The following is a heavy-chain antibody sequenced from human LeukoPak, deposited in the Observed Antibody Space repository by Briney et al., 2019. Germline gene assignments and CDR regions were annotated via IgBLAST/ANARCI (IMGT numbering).Heavy chain of an antibody. V-gene: IGHV4-59*03. Sequence: SETLSLTCTVSGGSISSYYWSWIRQSPGQGLEWIGNIYYRGDINYNPSLESRVIISIDTSKNQFSLKVTSLTAADTAVYYCATNKDWAEADWGQGTLVIVSS. CDR3: ATNKDWAEAD. CDR1: GGSISSYY. CDR2: IYYRGDI. D-gene: IGHD3/OR15-3a*01. J-gene: IGHJ4*02.